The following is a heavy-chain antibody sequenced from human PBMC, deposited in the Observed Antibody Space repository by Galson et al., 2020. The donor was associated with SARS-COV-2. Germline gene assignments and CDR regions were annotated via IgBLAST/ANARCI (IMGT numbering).Heavy chain of an antibody. CDR1: GFSFSIYD. V-gene: IGHV3-13*04. J-gene: IGHJ3*01. D-gene: IGHD3-10*01. CDR3: ARGGSGDLTDALDL. Sequence: GESLKISCTASGFSFSIYDMHWVRQAPGKGLEWVSYSGTTADTYYSDSVKGRFTISRDNGKNSLYLQMNSLRAGDTAIYYCARGGSGDLTDALDLWGQGTNVTVSS. CDR2: SGTTADT.